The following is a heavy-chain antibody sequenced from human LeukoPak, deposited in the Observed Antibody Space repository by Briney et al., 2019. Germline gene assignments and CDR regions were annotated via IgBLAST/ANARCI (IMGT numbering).Heavy chain of an antibody. Sequence: SETLSLTCSVSGGSISSYFWSWIRQPPGKGLEWIGYFYYSGSTKYNPSLKSRVTISLDTPKNQFSLRLTSVTAADTAVYCCARLHRGEEAFDIWGQGTLVTVSS. CDR2: FYYSGST. CDR3: ARLHRGEEAFDI. J-gene: IGHJ3*02. CDR1: GGSISSYF. V-gene: IGHV4-59*01.